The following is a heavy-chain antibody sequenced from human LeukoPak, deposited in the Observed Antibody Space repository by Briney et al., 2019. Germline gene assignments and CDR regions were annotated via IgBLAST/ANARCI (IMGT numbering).Heavy chain of an antibody. V-gene: IGHV1-46*01. J-gene: IGHJ6*03. CDR2: INPSGGST. Sequence: GASVKVSCKASGYTFTSYYMHWVRQAPGQGLEWMGIINPSGGSTSYAQKFQGRVTMTRDTSISTAYMELSRLRSDDTAVYYCARVVVDRSYYMDVWGKGTTVTVSS. CDR3: ARVVVDRSYYMDV. CDR1: GYTFTSYY. D-gene: IGHD2-21*01.